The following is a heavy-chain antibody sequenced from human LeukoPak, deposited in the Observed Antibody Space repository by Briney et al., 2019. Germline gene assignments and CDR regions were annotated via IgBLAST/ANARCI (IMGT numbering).Heavy chain of an antibody. Sequence: PGGSLRLSCAASGFIFSTYSMNWVRQAPGKWLEWVSYISSGSSTIYYADSVKGRFTISRDNAKNSLYLQMNSLRDEDTAVYCCARDNYYGSGNWGQGTLVTVSS. D-gene: IGHD3-10*01. CDR3: ARDNYYGSGN. J-gene: IGHJ4*02. CDR1: GFIFSTYS. V-gene: IGHV3-48*02. CDR2: ISSGSSTI.